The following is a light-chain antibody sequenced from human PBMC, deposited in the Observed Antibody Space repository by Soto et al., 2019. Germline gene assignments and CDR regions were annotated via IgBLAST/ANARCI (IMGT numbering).Light chain of an antibody. CDR3: HQYGTSPWT. CDR1: QSVSSNY. Sequence: EIVLIQSPCTVSFCPVARSTLSCRASQSVSSNYLAWYQQKPGQAPGLLIHGASRRATGIPDRFSGSGSGTDFTLTIGRLEPEDFAVYYCHQYGTSPWTFGQGTKVDIK. CDR2: GAS. J-gene: IGKJ1*01. V-gene: IGKV3-20*01.